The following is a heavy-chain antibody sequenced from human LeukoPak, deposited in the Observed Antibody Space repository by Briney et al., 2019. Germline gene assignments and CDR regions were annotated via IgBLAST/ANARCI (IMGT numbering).Heavy chain of an antibody. CDR2: ISAYNGNT. Sequence: ASVKVSCKTSGYTFTSYGINWVREAPGQGLEWIGWISAYNGNTNYAQKLQGRVTMTTDTSTSTAYMELRSLRSDDTAVYYCAKYSHDSSGSYDYWGQGTLVTVSS. J-gene: IGHJ4*02. CDR1: GYTFTSYG. D-gene: IGHD3-22*01. CDR3: AKYSHDSSGSYDY. V-gene: IGHV1-18*01.